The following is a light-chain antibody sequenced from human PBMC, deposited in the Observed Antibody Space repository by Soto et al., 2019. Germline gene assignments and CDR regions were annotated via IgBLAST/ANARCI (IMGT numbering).Light chain of an antibody. CDR1: QRVSRSY. CDR3: QKYYSSPRT. V-gene: IGKV3-20*01. Sequence: EIVLTQSPGTLSASPGERATLTCRASQRVSRSYFACYQQKPGQAPRLLIYGASIRATGLPDRFSGSGSGTDFTLTISRLEPEDVAVYYCQKYYSSPRTFGQGTKVDIK. J-gene: IGKJ1*01. CDR2: GAS.